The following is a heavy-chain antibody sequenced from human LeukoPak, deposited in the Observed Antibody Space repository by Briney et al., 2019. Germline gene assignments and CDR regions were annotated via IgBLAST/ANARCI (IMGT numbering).Heavy chain of an antibody. D-gene: IGHD3-10*01. Sequence: ASVKVSCKASGYTFTGYYMHWVRQAPGQGLEWMGWINPNSGGTNYAQKFQGRVTMTRDTSISTAYMELSRLRSDDTAVYYCARGGGERGFRHLPSYWGQGTLVTVSS. J-gene: IGHJ4*02. CDR1: GYTFTGYY. CDR3: ARGGGERGFRHLPSY. V-gene: IGHV1-2*02. CDR2: INPNSGGT.